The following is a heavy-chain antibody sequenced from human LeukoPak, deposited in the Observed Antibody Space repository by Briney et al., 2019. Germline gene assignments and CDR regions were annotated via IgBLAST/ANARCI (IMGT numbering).Heavy chain of an antibody. CDR3: ARGGSYFDISGYYFY. V-gene: IGHV3-66*01. CDR1: GFTVGSNT. D-gene: IGHD3-22*01. J-gene: IGHJ4*02. Sequence: GGSLRLSCAASGFTVGSNTMSWVRQAPGKGLEWVSIIYSGGSTSYADAVKGRFTISRDNSKNTLYLQMNSLRTEDTAVYYCARGGSYFDISGYYFYWGQGTLVTVSS. CDR2: IYSGGST.